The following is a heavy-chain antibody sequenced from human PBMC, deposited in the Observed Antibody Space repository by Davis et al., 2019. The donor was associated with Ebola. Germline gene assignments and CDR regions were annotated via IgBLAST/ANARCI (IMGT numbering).Heavy chain of an antibody. J-gene: IGHJ4*02. CDR3: ARGVNRACLDD. D-gene: IGHD3-10*01. V-gene: IGHV3-74*01. CDR1: GFTFSHYW. CDR2: VTGDGNT. Sequence: HTGGSLRLSCVGSGFTFSHYWMHWVRHAPWRGLVWVARVTGDGNTFYADSVTDRVTISRANAKSTLYLQMSSLRAEDTAVYYCARGVNRACLDDWGQGTLVTVSS.